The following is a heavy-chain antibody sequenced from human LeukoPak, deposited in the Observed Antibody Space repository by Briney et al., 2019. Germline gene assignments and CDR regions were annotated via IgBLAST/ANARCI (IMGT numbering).Heavy chain of an antibody. Sequence: GGSLRLSCAASGFTFSSYEMNWVRQAPGKGLEWVSYISSSGSTIYYADSVKGRFTISRDNAKNSLYLQMKSLRAEDTAVYYCAELGITMIGGVWGKGTTVTISS. V-gene: IGHV3-48*03. CDR2: ISSSGSTI. CDR1: GFTFSSYE. CDR3: AELGITMIGGV. J-gene: IGHJ6*04. D-gene: IGHD3-10*02.